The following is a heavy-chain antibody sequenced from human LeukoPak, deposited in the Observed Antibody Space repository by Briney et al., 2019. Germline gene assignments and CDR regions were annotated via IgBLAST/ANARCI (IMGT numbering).Heavy chain of an antibody. Sequence: GGSLRLSCAASGFTFSTYWMGWARQSPGKGLEWVANIKQDGSEKYYVDSVKGRFTISRDNAKNSLYLQMNSLRAEDTAVYYCARAYYDFWSGYGLRYWGQGTLVTVSS. D-gene: IGHD3-3*01. CDR3: ARAYYDFWSGYGLRY. CDR2: IKQDGSEK. J-gene: IGHJ4*02. V-gene: IGHV3-7*04. CDR1: GFTFSTYW.